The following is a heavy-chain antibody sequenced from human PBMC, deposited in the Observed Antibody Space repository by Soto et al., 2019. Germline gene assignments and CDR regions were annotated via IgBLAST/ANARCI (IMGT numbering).Heavy chain of an antibody. CDR1: GYTFTSYC. CDR2: ISAYNGNK. Sequence: ASVNFPGKASGYTFTSYCISWVRQAPGQWPEWMGWISAYNGNKNYAQKLQGRVNMTTDKSTTTAYMELRSLRSDDTAVYYCARHYYDSIGYSWYDPWG. D-gene: IGHD3-22*01. J-gene: IGHJ5*02. V-gene: IGHV1-18*04. CDR3: ARHYYDSIGYSWYDP.